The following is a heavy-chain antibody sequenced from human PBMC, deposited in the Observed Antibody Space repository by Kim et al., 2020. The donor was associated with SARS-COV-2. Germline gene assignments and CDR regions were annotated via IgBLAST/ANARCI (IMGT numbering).Heavy chain of an antibody. CDR1: GGSISSYY. CDR3: ARDKYAIRLTPGWYFDL. Sequence: SETLSLTCTVSGGSISSYYWSWIRQPPGKGLEWIGYIYYSGSTNYNPSLKSRVTISVDTSKNQFSLKLSSVTAADTAVYYCARDKYAIRLTPGWYFDLWGRGTLVTVSS. CDR2: IYYSGST. J-gene: IGHJ2*01. D-gene: IGHD2-8*01. V-gene: IGHV4-59*01.